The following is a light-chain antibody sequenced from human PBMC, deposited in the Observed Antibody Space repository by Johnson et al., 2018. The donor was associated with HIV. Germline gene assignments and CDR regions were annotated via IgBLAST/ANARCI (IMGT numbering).Light chain of an antibody. CDR1: SSNIGNNY. Sequence: QAVLTQPPSVSAAPGQKVTISCSGSSSNIGNNYVSWYQQVPGTAPKLLIYDNHKRPSGIPDLFSGSKSGTSATLGITGLQTGDEADYYCGTWDSCLSANVFGTGTKVTVL. CDR2: DNH. V-gene: IGLV1-51*01. CDR3: GTWDSCLSANV. J-gene: IGLJ1*01.